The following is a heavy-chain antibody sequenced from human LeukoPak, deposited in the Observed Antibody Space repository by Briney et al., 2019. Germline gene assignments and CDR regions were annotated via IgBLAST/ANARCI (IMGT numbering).Heavy chain of an antibody. CDR1: GGPFSGYY. CDR3: ARGSLRWLQLN. Sequence: SETLSLTCAVYGGPFSGYYWSWIRQPPGKGLEWIGEINHSGSTNYNPSLKSRVTISVDTSKNQFSLKLSSVTAADTAVYYCARGSLRWLQLNWGQGTLVTVSS. V-gene: IGHV4-34*01. J-gene: IGHJ4*02. CDR2: INHSGST. D-gene: IGHD5-24*01.